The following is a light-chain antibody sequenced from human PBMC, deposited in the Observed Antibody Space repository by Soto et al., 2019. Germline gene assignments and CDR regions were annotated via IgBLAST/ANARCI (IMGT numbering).Light chain of an antibody. V-gene: IGKV4-1*01. CDR3: QQYYSTPIT. CDR1: QSVLYSSNNMNY. J-gene: IGKJ5*01. Sequence: DIVLTQSPDSLAVSLGERATINCKSSQSVLYSSNNMNYLAWYQQKPGQPPQLLIYWASTRESGVPDRFSGRGSGADFTLNISRLQAEDVAVYYCQQYYSTPITFGQGTRLEIK. CDR2: WAS.